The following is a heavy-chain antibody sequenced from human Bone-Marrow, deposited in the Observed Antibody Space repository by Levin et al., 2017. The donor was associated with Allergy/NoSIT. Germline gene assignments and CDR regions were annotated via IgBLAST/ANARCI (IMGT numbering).Heavy chain of an antibody. Sequence: GASVKVSCKGSGYSFTSYWIGWVRQMPGKGLEWMGIIYPGDSDTRYSPSFQGQVTISADKSISTAFLQWTSLKASDTAMYYCARDGSHSFPDYWGQGTLVTVSS. CDR1: GYSFTSYW. D-gene: IGHD4-23*01. CDR2: IYPGDSDT. J-gene: IGHJ4*02. V-gene: IGHV5-51*01. CDR3: ARDGSHSFPDY.